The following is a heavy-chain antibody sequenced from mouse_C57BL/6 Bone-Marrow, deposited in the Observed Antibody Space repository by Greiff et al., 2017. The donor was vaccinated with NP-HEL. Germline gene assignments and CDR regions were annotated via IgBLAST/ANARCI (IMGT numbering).Heavy chain of an antibody. Sequence: QVQLQQSGAELAKPGASVKLSCKASGYTFTSYWMHWVKQRPGQGLEWIGYLNPSSGSTKSNQKFKYKATLTADTSSSTAYMQLSSLTYEDSAVYYCARKRAYPGAMDYWGQGTSVTVSS. V-gene: IGHV1-7*01. D-gene: IGHD2-10*01. CDR3: ARKRAYPGAMDY. CDR1: GYTFTSYW. J-gene: IGHJ4*01. CDR2: LNPSSGST.